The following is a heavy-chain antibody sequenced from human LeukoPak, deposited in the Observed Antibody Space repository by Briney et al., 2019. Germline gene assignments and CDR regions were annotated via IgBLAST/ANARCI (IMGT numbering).Heavy chain of an antibody. CDR2: IYYSGST. Sequence: SQTLSLTCTVSGGSISSGGYYWSWIRQHPGKGLEWIGDIYYSGSTYYNPSLKSRVTISVDTSKNQFSLKLSSVTAADTAVYYCARQTIAVAGTLDYWGQGTLVTVSS. V-gene: IGHV4-31*03. D-gene: IGHD6-19*01. CDR1: GGSISSGGYY. J-gene: IGHJ4*02. CDR3: ARQTIAVAGTLDY.